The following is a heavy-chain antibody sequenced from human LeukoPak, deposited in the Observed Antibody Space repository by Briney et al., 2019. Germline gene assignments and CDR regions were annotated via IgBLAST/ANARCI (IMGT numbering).Heavy chain of an antibody. CDR2: ISGSGGST. J-gene: IGHJ4*02. CDR3: AKAVAGLQGAYYFDY. V-gene: IGHV3-23*01. CDR1: GFTFSSYA. Sequence: PGGSLRLSCAASGFTFSSYAMSWVRQAPGKRLEWVSAISGSGGSTYYADSVKGRFTISRDNSKNTLYLQMNSLRAEDTAVYYCAKAVAGLQGAYYFDYWGQGTLVTVSS. D-gene: IGHD6-19*01.